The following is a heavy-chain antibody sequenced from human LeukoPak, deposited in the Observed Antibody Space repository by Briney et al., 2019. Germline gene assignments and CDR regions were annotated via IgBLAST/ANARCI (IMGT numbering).Heavy chain of an antibody. D-gene: IGHD3-16*01. J-gene: IGHJ6*03. CDR1: VFTFSSYV. Sequence: PGGSLRLSCAASVFTFSSYVMSWVRQAPGKGLEWVSGIIDSGESTYYANFAKGRFTISRDNSNNTLYLQMNSLRAEDTAVYYCAKLGGQELHNYYVAVCGKGTTVAVSS. CDR3: AKLGGQELHNYYVAV. CDR2: IIDSGEST. V-gene: IGHV3-23*01.